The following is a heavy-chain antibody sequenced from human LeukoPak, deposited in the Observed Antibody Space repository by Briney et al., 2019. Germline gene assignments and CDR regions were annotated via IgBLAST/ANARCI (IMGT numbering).Heavy chain of an antibody. CDR1: EGTFSSYA. D-gene: IGHD1-7*01. V-gene: IGHV1-69*13. J-gene: IGHJ6*02. CDR3: ARDFSAGTTYYYYGMDV. Sequence: SVKVSCKASEGTFSSYAISWVRQAPGQGLEWMGGIIPIFGTANYAQKFQGRVTITADESTSTAYMELSSLRSEDTAVYYCARDFSAGTTYYYYGMDVWGQGTTVTVSS. CDR2: IIPIFGTA.